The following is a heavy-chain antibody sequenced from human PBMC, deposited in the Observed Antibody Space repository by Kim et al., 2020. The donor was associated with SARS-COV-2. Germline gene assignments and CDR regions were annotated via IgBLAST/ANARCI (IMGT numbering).Heavy chain of an antibody. D-gene: IGHD5-12*01. V-gene: IGHV3-11*05. Sequence: GGSLRLSCAASGFTFSDYYMSWIRQAPGKGLEWVSYISSSSSYTNYADSVKGRFTISRDNAKNSLYLQMNSLRAEDTAVYYCARAQNMGPEIWWLAHPRYYYGMDVWGQGTTVTVSS. CDR3: ARAQNMGPEIWWLAHPRYYYGMDV. CDR2: ISSSSSYT. CDR1: GFTFSDYY. J-gene: IGHJ6*02.